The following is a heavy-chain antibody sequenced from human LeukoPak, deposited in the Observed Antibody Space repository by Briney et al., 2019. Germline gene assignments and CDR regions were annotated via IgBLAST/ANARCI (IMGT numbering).Heavy chain of an antibody. Sequence: ASVKVSCKASGYTFTSYCMHWVRQAPGQGLEWMGWINPNSGGTNYAQKFQGRVTMTRDTSISTAYMELSRLRSDDTAVYYCARDYRIVGARASLPPTVRYWGQGTLVTVSS. CDR3: ARDYRIVGARASLPPTVRY. D-gene: IGHD1-26*01. CDR2: INPNSGGT. V-gene: IGHV1-2*02. CDR1: GYTFTSYC. J-gene: IGHJ4*02.